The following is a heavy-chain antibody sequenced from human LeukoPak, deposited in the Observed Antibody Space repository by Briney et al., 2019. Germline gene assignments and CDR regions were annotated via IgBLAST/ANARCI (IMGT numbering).Heavy chain of an antibody. D-gene: IGHD5-12*01. CDR1: GYTFTSYG. Sequence: HRASVKVSCKASGYTFTSYGISWVRQAPGQGLEWMGWISAYNGNTNYAQKLQGRVTMTTDTSTSTAYMELRSLRSDDTAVYYCATSLVARTLDPWGQGTLVTVSS. V-gene: IGHV1-18*01. J-gene: IGHJ5*02. CDR3: ATSLVARTLDP. CDR2: ISAYNGNT.